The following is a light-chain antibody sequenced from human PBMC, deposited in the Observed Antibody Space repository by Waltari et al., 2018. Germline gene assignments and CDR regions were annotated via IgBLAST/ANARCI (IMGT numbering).Light chain of an antibody. CDR3: SSYTNRNTLI. CDR2: DVS. CDR1: SSDVGGYNH. V-gene: IGLV2-14*01. Sequence: QSALTQPASVSGSPGQSITISCTGTSSDVGGYNHVSWYQQDPGNVPKLIIYDVSERPSGVSDRFSGSKSGNTAPLTISGVQAEDETDYYCSSYTNRNTLIFGGGTKLTVL. J-gene: IGLJ2*01.